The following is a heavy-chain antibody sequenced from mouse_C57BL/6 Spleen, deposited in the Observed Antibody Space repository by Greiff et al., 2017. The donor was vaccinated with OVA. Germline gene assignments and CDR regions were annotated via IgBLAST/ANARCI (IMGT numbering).Heavy chain of an antibody. V-gene: IGHV1-64*01. CDR1: GYTFTSYW. CDR3: ARRGYYGSSSHFDY. CDR2: IHPNSGST. D-gene: IGHD1-1*01. J-gene: IGHJ2*01. Sequence: VQLQQPGAELVKPGASVKLSCKASGYTFTSYWMHWVKQRPGQGLEWIGMIHPNSGSTNYNEKFKSKATLTVDKSSSTAYMQLSSLTSEDSAVYYCARRGYYGSSSHFDYWGQGTTLTVSS.